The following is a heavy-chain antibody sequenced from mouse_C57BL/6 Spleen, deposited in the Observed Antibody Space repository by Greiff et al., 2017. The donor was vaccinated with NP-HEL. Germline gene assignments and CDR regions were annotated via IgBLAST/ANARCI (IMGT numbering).Heavy chain of an antibody. D-gene: IGHD1-1*01. Sequence: EVKLQESGGGLVKPGGSLKLSCAASGFTFSDYGMHWVRQAPEKGLEWVAYISSGSSTIYYADTVKGRFTISRDNAKNTLFLQMTSLRSEDTAMYYCARGLYYYGSSYEGYYFDYWGQGTTLTVSS. CDR2: ISSGSSTI. J-gene: IGHJ2*01. CDR3: ARGLYYYGSSYEGYYFDY. V-gene: IGHV5-17*01. CDR1: GFTFSDYG.